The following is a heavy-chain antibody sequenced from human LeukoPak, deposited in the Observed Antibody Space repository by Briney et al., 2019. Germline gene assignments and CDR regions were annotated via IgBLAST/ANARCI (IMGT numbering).Heavy chain of an antibody. CDR1: GFTFSSFA. V-gene: IGHV3-23*01. J-gene: IGHJ3*01. CDR3: GRDPNGDYVGAFDF. CDR2: IRGSGDGT. Sequence: SGGSLRLSSAASGFTFSSFAMTWVRQAPGKGLEWVSSIRGSGDGTSYADSVKGRFTMSRDNSKNTLYLQMNSLRAEDTAIYYCGRDPNGDYVGAFDFWGQGTLVTVSS. D-gene: IGHD4-17*01.